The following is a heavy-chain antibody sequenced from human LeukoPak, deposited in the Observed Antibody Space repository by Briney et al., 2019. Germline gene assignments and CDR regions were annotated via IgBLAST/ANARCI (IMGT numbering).Heavy chain of an antibody. CDR1: GGTFSSYA. Sequence: ASVTVSCKASGGTFSSYAISWVRQAPGQGLEWMGGIIPIFGTANYAQKFQGRVTITADESTSTAYMELSSLRSEDTAVYYCARDSGLINSGYDYHYFDYWGQGTLVTVSS. V-gene: IGHV1-69*13. CDR2: IIPIFGTA. CDR3: ARDSGLINSGYDYHYFDY. J-gene: IGHJ4*02. D-gene: IGHD5-12*01.